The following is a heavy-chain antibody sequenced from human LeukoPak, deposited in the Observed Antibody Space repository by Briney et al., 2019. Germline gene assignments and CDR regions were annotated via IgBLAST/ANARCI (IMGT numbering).Heavy chain of an antibody. CDR1: GYTFTSYD. J-gene: IGHJ4*02. D-gene: IGHD4-23*01. CDR2: MNPNSGNT. CDR3: ASSRSYGGNSALDY. Sequence: ASVKVSCKASGYTFTSYDINWVRQATGQGLEWMGWMNPNSGNTGYAQKFPGRVTMTRTTSISTAYMELSSLSSEDTAVYYCASSRSYGGNSALDYWGQGTLVTVSS. V-gene: IGHV1-8*01.